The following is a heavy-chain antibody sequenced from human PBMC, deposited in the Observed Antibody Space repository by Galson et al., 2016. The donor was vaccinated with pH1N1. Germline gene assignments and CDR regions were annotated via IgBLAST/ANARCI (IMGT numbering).Heavy chain of an antibody. D-gene: IGHD2-2*01. CDR1: GFTLDDYA. Sequence: SLRLSCAASGFTLDDYAMHWVRQAPGKGLEWVSGISWNSGTLGYADSVKGRFTISRDNAKNSLYLQMNSLRAEDTAVYYCSGTSSKDYWGQGTLVTVSS. V-gene: IGHV3-9*01. J-gene: IGHJ4*02. CDR2: ISWNSGTL. CDR3: SGTSSKDY.